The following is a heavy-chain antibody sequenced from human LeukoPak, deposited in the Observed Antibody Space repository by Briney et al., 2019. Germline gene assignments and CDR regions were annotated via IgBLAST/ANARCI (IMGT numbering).Heavy chain of an antibody. CDR1: GLTFSNYA. J-gene: IGHJ4*02. D-gene: IGHD6-19*01. CDR3: ARESRYSSGWYYFDY. Sequence: GGSLRLSCAASGLTFSNYAMLWVRQAPGKGLEWISSTTSTGTVTFYADSVRGRFTISRDNSKNTLYLQMNSLRAEDTAVYYCARESRYSSGWYYFDYWGQGTLVTVSS. V-gene: IGHV3-23*01. CDR2: TTSTGTVT.